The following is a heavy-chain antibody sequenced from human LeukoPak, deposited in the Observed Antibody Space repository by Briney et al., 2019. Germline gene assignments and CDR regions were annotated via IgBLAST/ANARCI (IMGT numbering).Heavy chain of an antibody. Sequence: GGSLRLSCAGSGFIFSGPAMHWVRQASGKGLEWLGRIRSKSNNYATSYTESVNGRFIISRDDSKNVAYLQMNRLRAEDTAVYYCARAGGLIYFDYWGQGTLVTVSS. D-gene: IGHD3-16*01. V-gene: IGHV3-73*01. CDR1: GFIFSGPA. CDR2: IRSKSNNYAT. CDR3: ARAGGLIYFDY. J-gene: IGHJ4*02.